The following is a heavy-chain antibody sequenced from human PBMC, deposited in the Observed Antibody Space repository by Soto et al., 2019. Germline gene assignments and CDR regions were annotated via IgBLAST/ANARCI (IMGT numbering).Heavy chain of an antibody. Sequence: PXQTLSLTCAISGDSVSSNSATCNWIRQSPSRGLEWLGRTYYRSKWKNDYAVSVKSRITINPDTSKKQFSLQLNSVTHEDTAVYYCARGGLGALTDWGQGILVTVYS. J-gene: IGHJ4*02. CDR1: GDSVSSNSAT. CDR3: ARGGLGALTD. V-gene: IGHV6-1*01. CDR2: TYYRSKWKN. D-gene: IGHD1-26*01.